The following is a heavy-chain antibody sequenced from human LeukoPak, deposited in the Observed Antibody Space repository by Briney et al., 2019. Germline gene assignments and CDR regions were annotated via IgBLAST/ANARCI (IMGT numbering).Heavy chain of an antibody. V-gene: IGHV4-4*07. Sequence: SSETLSLTCTVPGGSISKYYWSWIRQPADKGLEWIGRIHTSGTTHYNPSLKSRVTLSLDTSTNQFSLRLTSVPATDTAVYYCARLHLPAHEGAFDMWGRGTMVTVSS. D-gene: IGHD1-14*01. CDR3: ARLHLPAHEGAFDM. CDR1: GGSISKYY. J-gene: IGHJ3*02. CDR2: IHTSGTT.